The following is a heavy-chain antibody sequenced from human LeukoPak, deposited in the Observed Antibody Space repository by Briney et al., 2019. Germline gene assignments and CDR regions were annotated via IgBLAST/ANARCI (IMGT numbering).Heavy chain of an antibody. CDR1: GYTFTGYY. CDR3: ARKVSSNYYYYMDV. V-gene: IGHV1-2*02. D-gene: IGHD3-10*01. CDR2: INPNSGGT. J-gene: IGHJ6*03. Sequence: GASVKVSCKASGYTFTGYYMHWVRQAPGQGLEWMGWINPNSGGTNYAQKFQGRVTMTRDTSISTAYMELSRLRSDDTAVYYCARKVSSNYYYYMDVWGKGTTVTISS.